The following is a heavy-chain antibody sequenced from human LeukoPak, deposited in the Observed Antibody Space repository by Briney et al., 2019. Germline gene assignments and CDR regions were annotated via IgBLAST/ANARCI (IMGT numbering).Heavy chain of an antibody. V-gene: IGHV4-39*01. D-gene: IGHD2/OR15-2a*01. J-gene: IGHJ6*03. CDR2: IYYSGNT. Sequence: SETLSLTCAVSGGSLSTTSYWGWIRPSPGKGLEWMGSIYYSGNTYYNPSLKRRVTISVDTSKNQFSLNLNSVSAADSAVYYCARHFYPYYYCYMDVGGKGTTVTVSS. CDR1: GGSLSTTSY. CDR3: ARHFYPYYYCYMDV.